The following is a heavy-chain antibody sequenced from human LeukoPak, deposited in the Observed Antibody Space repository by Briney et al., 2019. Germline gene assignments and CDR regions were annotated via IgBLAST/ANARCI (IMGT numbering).Heavy chain of an antibody. V-gene: IGHV3-30*01. Sequence: GGSLRLSCAASGFTFSTYAMHWVRQAPGKGLEWVAVISYDGSNEYYADSVKGRFTISRDNSKNTLYLQMNSLRAEDTAVYYCARCSRWLQLGNDYWGQGTQVTVSS. J-gene: IGHJ4*02. CDR2: ISYDGSNE. CDR3: ARCSRWLQLGNDY. CDR1: GFTFSTYA. D-gene: IGHD5-24*01.